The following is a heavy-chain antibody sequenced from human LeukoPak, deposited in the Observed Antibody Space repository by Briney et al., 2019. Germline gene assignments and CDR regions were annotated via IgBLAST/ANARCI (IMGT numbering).Heavy chain of an antibody. CDR3: ARGDRGYFDY. V-gene: IGHV1-8*02. D-gene: IGHD3-10*01. CDR2: MNPNSGNT. Sequence: GASVKVSCKASGYTFTSYAMNWVRQAPGQGLEWMGWMNPNSGNTGYAQKFQGRVTMTRNTSISTAYMELGSLRSEDTAVYYCARGDRGYFDYWGQGTLVTVSS. CDR1: GYTFTSYA. J-gene: IGHJ4*02.